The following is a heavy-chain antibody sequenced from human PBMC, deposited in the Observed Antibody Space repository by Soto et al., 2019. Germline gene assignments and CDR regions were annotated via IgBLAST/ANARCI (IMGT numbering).Heavy chain of an antibody. CDR1: GFTFSSYS. CDR3: AWGYNSCWYYFDY. D-gene: IGHD6-13*01. V-gene: IGHV3-48*02. J-gene: IGHJ4*02. Sequence: GGSLRLSCAASGFTFSSYSMNWVRQAPGKGLEWVSYISSSGGTIYSAYSVKGGSTITRVNVKKSRFQHMNSLRDDGTAEYYCAWGYNSCWYYFDYWGQGTLVTVSS. CDR2: ISSSGGTI.